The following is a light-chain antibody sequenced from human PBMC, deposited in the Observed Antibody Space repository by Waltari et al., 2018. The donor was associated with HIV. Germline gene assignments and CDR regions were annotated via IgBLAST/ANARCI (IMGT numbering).Light chain of an antibody. J-gene: IGLJ3*02. CDR1: ISNIGSNI. CDR3: AAWDDSLNAWV. V-gene: IGLV1-44*01. CDR2: SNN. Sequence: QSVLTQPPSASGTPGQRVSISCSGSISNIGSNIVNWYQQLPGTAPKLLIYSNNQRPSGVPDRFSGSKSGTSASLAISGLQSEDEADYYCAAWDDSLNAWVFGGGTKLTVL.